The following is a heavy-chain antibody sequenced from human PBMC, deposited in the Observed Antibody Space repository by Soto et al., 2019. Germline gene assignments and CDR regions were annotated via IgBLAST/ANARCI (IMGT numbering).Heavy chain of an antibody. V-gene: IGHV3-23*01. CDR1: GFTFSSYT. J-gene: IGHJ5*02. CDR2: ISGRGDTT. Sequence: PGGSLRLSCVASGFTFSSYTMNWVRQAPGKGLEWVSAISGRGDTTYYADSVRGRFTISRDNSKNTLYLQMNSLRVDDTAVYYCGRENWLDPWAQGTLVTVSS. CDR3: GRENWLDP.